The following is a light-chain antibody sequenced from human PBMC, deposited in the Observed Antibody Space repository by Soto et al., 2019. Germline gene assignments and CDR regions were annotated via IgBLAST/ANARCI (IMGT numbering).Light chain of an antibody. CDR3: QQYNNWPKM. CDR2: AAS. Sequence: DIQMTQSPSSLSASVEDRVIITCRASQSISNHLNWYQQKPGKAPKLLIFAASSLQSGVPSRFSGSRSGPDFTLTISSLQPEDFAVYYCQQYNNWPKMFGQGTKVEIK. CDR1: QSISNH. J-gene: IGKJ1*01. V-gene: IGKV1-39*01.